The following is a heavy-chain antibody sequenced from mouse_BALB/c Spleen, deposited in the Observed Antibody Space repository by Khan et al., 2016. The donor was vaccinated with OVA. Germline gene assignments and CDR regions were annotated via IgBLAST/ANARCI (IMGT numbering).Heavy chain of an antibody. CDR2: ISYSGRT. D-gene: IGHD1-1*01. CDR1: GYSITSDYV. J-gene: IGHJ2*01. Sequence: EVQLLESGPGLVKPSQSLSLSCTVTGYSITSDYVWNWIRQSPGNKLEWMGYISYSGRTSYNPSLKSRFSITRDTSKNQFFLQLNSVTTEDTATYYCARSVTITTIVATDFDYWGQGTTLTVSS. CDR3: ARSVTITTIVATDFDY. V-gene: IGHV3-2*02.